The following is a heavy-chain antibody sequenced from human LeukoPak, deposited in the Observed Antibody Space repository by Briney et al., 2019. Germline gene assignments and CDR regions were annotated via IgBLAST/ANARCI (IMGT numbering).Heavy chain of an antibody. CDR1: GGSISSGDYY. CDR2: IYYSGST. D-gene: IGHD1-26*01. CDR3: ARTYSGRSYYFDC. Sequence: SQTLSLTCTVSGGSISSGDYYWSWIRQPPGKGLEWIGYIYYSGSTYYNPSLKSRVTISVDTSKNQFSLKLSSVTAADTAVYYCARTYSGRSYYFDCWGQGTLVTVSS. J-gene: IGHJ4*02. V-gene: IGHV4-30-4*01.